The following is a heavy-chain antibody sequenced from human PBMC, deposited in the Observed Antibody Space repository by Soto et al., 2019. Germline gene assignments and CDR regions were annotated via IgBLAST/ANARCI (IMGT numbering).Heavy chain of an antibody. Sequence: PSETLSLTCTVSGGSISSGDYYWSWIRQPPGKGLEWIGYIYYSGSTYYNPSLKSRVTISVDTSKNQFSLKLSSVTAADTPVYYCATQEVGGSYVYAFGSWGQGTLVTFSS. CDR3: ATQEVGGSYVYAFGS. D-gene: IGHD2-15*01. V-gene: IGHV4-30-4*01. CDR1: GGSISSGDYY. J-gene: IGHJ5*01. CDR2: IYYSGST.